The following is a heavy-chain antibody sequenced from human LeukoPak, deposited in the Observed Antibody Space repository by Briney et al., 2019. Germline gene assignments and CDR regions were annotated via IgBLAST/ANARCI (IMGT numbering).Heavy chain of an antibody. Sequence: PSETLSLTCTVSGGSISSSSYYWGWIRQPPGKGLEWIGSIYYSGSTYYNPSLKSRVTISVDTSKNQLSLKVSSVTAADTAVYYCARNNYYYFYMDAWGKGTTVTISS. V-gene: IGHV4-39*01. J-gene: IGHJ6*03. CDR1: GGSISSSSYY. CDR2: IYYSGST. CDR3: ARNNYYYFYMDA.